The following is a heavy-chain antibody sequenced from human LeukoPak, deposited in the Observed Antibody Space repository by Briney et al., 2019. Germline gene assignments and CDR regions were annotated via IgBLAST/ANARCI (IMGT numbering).Heavy chain of an antibody. D-gene: IGHD1-7*01. V-gene: IGHV3-21*01. J-gene: IGHJ6*03. CDR2: ISSSSSYI. CDR3: ARDLTGTRNVYYYYYMDV. Sequence: PGGSLRLSCAASGFTFSSHGMHWVRQAPGKGLEWVSSISSSSSYIYYADSVKGRFTISRDNAKNSLYLQMNSLRAEDTAVYYCARDLTGTRNVYYYYYMDVWGKGTTVTVSS. CDR1: GFTFSSHG.